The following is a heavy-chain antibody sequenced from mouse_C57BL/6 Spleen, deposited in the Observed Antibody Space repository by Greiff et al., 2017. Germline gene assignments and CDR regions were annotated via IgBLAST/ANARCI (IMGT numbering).Heavy chain of an antibody. D-gene: IGHD1-1*02. V-gene: IGHV5-17*01. Sequence: EVHLVESGGGLVKPGGSLKLSCAASGFTFSDYGMHWVRQAPEKGLEWVAYISSGSSTIYYADTVKGRFTISRDNAKNTLFLQMTSLRSEDTAMYYCARSMAPYAMDYWGQGTSVTVSS. CDR3: ARSMAPYAMDY. J-gene: IGHJ4*01. CDR1: GFTFSDYG. CDR2: ISSGSSTI.